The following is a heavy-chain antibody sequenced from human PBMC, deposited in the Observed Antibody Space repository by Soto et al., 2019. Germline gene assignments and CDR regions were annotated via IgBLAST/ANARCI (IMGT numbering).Heavy chain of an antibody. CDR1: GFSFSSYG. D-gene: IGHD6-19*01. Sequence: PGGSLRLSCAASGFSFSSYGMHWVRQAPGKGLEWVAVISYDGSNKYYADSVKGRFTMSRDISKNTLYLQMDSLRPEDTAVYYCAIAMAGKWHPLDYWGHGTLVTVSS. J-gene: IGHJ4*01. CDR3: AIAMAGKWHPLDY. V-gene: IGHV3-30*03. CDR2: ISYDGSNK.